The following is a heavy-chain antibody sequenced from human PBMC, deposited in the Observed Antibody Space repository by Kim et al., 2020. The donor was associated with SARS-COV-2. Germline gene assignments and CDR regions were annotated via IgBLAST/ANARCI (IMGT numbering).Heavy chain of an antibody. V-gene: IGHV5-51*01. J-gene: IGHJ6*02. CDR2: IFPGDSDT. CDR1: GYTFTDFW. Sequence: GESLKISCKASGYTFTDFWIGWVRQMPGKGLEWMGIIFPGDSDTRYSPSFRGQVTLSVDKSISTAYLQWNSLKASDTAMYYCAGHGGDLNDDYLAMDVWGQGTTVTVSS. CDR3: AGHGGDLNDDYLAMDV. D-gene: IGHD5-12*01.